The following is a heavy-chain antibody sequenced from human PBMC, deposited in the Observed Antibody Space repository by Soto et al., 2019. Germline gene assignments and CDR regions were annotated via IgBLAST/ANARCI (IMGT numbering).Heavy chain of an antibody. Sequence: ASVKVSCKASCYTFISYGISWVRQAPGQGLEWMGWITAYNGNTNYAQKPQGRVTMSTDTSTSTAYMELRSLRSDDTAVYYCARGGGYSGYDYYYYYGMDVWGQGTTVTVSS. CDR1: CYTFISYG. D-gene: IGHD5-12*01. J-gene: IGHJ6*02. CDR3: ARGGGYSGYDYYYYYGMDV. V-gene: IGHV1-18*01. CDR2: ITAYNGNT.